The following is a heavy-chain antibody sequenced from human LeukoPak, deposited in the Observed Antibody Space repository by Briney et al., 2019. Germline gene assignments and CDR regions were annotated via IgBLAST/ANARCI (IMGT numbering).Heavy chain of an antibody. CDR1: GGTFSSYA. CDR2: IIPIFGTA. Sequence: SVKVSCKASGGTFSSYAISGVRQAPGQGLEWMGGIIPIFGTADYAQKFQGRVTITTDESTSTAYMELSSLTSEDTAVYYCASSAGNYYDSYYRLDYWGQGTLVTVSS. D-gene: IGHD3-22*01. CDR3: ASSAGNYYDSYYRLDY. V-gene: IGHV1-69*05. J-gene: IGHJ4*02.